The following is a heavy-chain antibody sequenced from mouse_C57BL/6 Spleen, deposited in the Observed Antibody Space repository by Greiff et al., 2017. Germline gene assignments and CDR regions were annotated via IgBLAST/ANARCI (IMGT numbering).Heavy chain of an antibody. D-gene: IGHD2-1*01. CDR1: GYTFTDYY. CDR3: ASPNPSIYYGPYYAMDY. CDR2: INPYNGGT. Sequence: EVKLMESGPVLVKPGASVKMSCKASGYTFTDYYMNWVKQSHGKSLEWIGVINPYNGGTSYNQKFKGKATLTVDKSSSTAHMELNSLTSEDSAVYYCASPNPSIYYGPYYAMDYWGQGTSVTVSS. J-gene: IGHJ4*01. V-gene: IGHV1-19*01.